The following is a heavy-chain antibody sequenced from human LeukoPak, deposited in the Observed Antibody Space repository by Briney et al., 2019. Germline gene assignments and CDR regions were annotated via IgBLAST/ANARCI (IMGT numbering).Heavy chain of an antibody. CDR1: GLTFSSYA. Sequence: GASPRLSGAASGLTFSSYAMSSVRQAPGKGLEWVSAISGSGGSTNYADSVKGRFTTSRDNSKNTLYLQMNSLRAEDTAVYYCAKDEIWFGELTGSYFDYWGQGTLVTVSS. J-gene: IGHJ4*02. D-gene: IGHD3-10*01. CDR2: ISGSGGST. CDR3: AKDEIWFGELTGSYFDY. V-gene: IGHV3-23*01.